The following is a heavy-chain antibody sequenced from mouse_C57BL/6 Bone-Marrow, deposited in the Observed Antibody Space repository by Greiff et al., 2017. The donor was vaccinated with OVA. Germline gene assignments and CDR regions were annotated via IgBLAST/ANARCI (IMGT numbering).Heavy chain of an antibody. CDR3: TRRDSPYAMDY. CDR2: IDPETGGT. V-gene: IGHV1-15*01. CDR1: GYTFTDYE. Sequence: QVQLQQSGAELVRPGASVTMSCKASGYTFTDYEMHWVKQTPVHGLEWIGAIDPETGGTAYNQKFKGKAILTADKSSSTAYMELRSLTSEDSAVYYCTRRDSPYAMDYWGQGTSVTVSS. D-gene: IGHD2-12*01. J-gene: IGHJ4*01.